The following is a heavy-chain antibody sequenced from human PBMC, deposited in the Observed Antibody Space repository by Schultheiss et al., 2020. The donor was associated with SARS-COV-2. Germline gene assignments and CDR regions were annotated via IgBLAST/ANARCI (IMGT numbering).Heavy chain of an antibody. CDR2: IYYSGST. V-gene: IGHV4-59*01. CDR1: GGSFSGYY. J-gene: IGHJ4*02. Sequence: GSLRLSCAVYGGSFSGYYWSWIRQHPGKGLEWIGYIYYSGSTYYNPSLKSRVTISVDTSKNQFSLKLSSVTAADTAVYYCAREAGSIDYWGQGTLVTVSS. CDR3: AREAGSIDY. D-gene: IGHD1/OR15-1a*01.